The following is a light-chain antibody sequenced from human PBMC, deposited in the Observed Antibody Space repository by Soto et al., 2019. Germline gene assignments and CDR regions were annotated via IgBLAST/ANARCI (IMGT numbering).Light chain of an antibody. CDR3: QQTVSVPPT. Sequence: DIQMTQSPSSLSASVGGSVTITCRASQSIGTYLNWYQQESGRAPKLLICAASSLQSGVPSRFSGSGSGVNFTLSVSNLQPGDFATYYCQQTVSVPPTFGGGTKVDLK. V-gene: IGKV1-39*01. CDR2: AAS. J-gene: IGKJ4*01. CDR1: QSIGTY.